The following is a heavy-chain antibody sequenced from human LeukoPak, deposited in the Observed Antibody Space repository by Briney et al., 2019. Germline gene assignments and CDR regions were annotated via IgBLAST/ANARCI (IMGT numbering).Heavy chain of an antibody. V-gene: IGHV4-39*07. J-gene: IGHJ6*03. Sequence: PSETLSLTCNVSGGSISRGSYYWGWVRQPPGKGLDSTGSMYYNGRIYYNPSLGSRVGISGDASRNQFSLRLTSVTAADTAVYYCDRCNYDFYHMDVWGKGTTVTVSS. CDR2: MYYNGRI. CDR3: DRCNYDFYHMDV. D-gene: IGHD3-3*01. CDR1: GGSISRGSYY.